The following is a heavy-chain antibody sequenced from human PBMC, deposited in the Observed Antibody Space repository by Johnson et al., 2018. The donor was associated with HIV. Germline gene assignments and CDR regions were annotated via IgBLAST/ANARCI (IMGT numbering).Heavy chain of an antibody. V-gene: IGHV3-53*01. J-gene: IGHJ3*02. CDR2: IYSGGST. CDR1: GFTVSSNY. CDR3: AREWGRADALDS. D-gene: IGHD2-15*01. Sequence: VQLVESGGGVVRPGGSLRLSCAASGFTVSSNYMSWVRQAPGKGLEWVSVIYSGGSTYYADSVQGRFTISRDNSKNTLYLQMNSLRAEDTAVYYCAREWGRADALDSWGQGTMVTVSA.